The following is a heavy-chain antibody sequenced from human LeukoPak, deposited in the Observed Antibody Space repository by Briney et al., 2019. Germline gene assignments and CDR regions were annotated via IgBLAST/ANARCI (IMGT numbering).Heavy chain of an antibody. CDR2: ISSSGSPI. CDR1: GFTFSSYS. CDR3: ARGSFLITFGGFIG. V-gene: IGHV3-21*01. Sequence: PGGSLRLSCAASGFTFSSYSMNWVRQAPGKGLEWVSSISSSGSPIYYADSVKGRFTISRDNAKNSLFLQMNSLRAEDTAVYYCARGSFLITFGGFIGWGQGTLATVSS. J-gene: IGHJ4*02. D-gene: IGHD3-16*02.